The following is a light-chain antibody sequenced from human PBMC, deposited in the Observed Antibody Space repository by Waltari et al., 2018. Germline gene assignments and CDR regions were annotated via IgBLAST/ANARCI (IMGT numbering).Light chain of an antibody. CDR2: KAS. J-gene: IGKJ2*01. CDR3: QQYNSYSYT. CDR1: QSISSW. V-gene: IGKV1-5*03. Sequence: DIQMTQSPSTLSASVGDRVTITCRASQSISSWLAWYQQKPGKAPKLLIYKASSLESGVPSRFSGSGSGTEFTLTISSLKPDDFATYYCQQYNSYSYTFGQGTELEIK.